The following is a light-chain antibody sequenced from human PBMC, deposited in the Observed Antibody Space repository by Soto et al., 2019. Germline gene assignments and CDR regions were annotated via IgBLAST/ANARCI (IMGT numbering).Light chain of an antibody. CDR2: AAS. V-gene: IGKV1-17*03. CDR1: QGISYY. Sequence: DIQMTQSPSAMSASVGDRVTISCRASQGISYYLAWFQQKPGKVPKRLIYAASSLQSGVPPRFSGSGSGTEFTLTISSLQPEDFATYYCLQYNNYPLSFGPGTKVDIK. CDR3: LQYNNYPLS. J-gene: IGKJ3*01.